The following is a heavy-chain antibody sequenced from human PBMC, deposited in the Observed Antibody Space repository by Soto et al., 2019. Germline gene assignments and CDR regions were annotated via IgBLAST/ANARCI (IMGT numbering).Heavy chain of an antibody. V-gene: IGHV4-39*01. D-gene: IGHD6-13*01. CDR2: IYYSGST. J-gene: IGHJ6*02. Sequence: KPSETLSLTCTVSGGSISSSSYYWGWIRQPPGKGLEWIGSIYYSGSTYYNPSLKSRVTISVDTSKNQFSLKLSSVTAADTAVYYCARQGTGHGSSHYGMDVWGQGTTVTVSS. CDR1: GGSISSSSYY. CDR3: ARQGTGHGSSHYGMDV.